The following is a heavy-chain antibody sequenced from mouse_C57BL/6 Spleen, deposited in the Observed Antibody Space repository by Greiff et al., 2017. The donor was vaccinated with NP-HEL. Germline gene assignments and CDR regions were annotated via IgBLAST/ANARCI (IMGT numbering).Heavy chain of an antibody. CDR1: GFTFSSYA. V-gene: IGHV5-4*03. D-gene: IGHD1-1*01. Sequence: EVKLVESGGGLVKPGGSLKLSCAASGFTFSSYAMSWVRQTPEKRLEWVATISDGGSYTYYPDNVKGRFTISRDNAKNNLYLQMSHLKSEDTAMYYCARALSGELRFAYWGQGTLVTVSA. J-gene: IGHJ3*01. CDR3: ARALSGELRFAY. CDR2: ISDGGSYT.